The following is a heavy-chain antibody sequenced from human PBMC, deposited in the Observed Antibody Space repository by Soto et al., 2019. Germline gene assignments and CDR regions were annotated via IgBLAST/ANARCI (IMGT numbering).Heavy chain of an antibody. D-gene: IGHD6-13*01. J-gene: IGHJ4*02. CDR1: GYTLTSYG. CDR2: IGAYNRNT. V-gene: IGHV1-18*01. CDR3: ARVIAAAADFDY. Sequence: QVQLVQSGAEVKKPGASVKVSCKATGYTLTSYGLSWVCQAPGQGLEWMGWIGAYNRNTNYAQKLQGRVTMTTDTSTSTAYMELRSLRSDDTAVYYCARVIAAAADFDYWGQGTLVTVSS.